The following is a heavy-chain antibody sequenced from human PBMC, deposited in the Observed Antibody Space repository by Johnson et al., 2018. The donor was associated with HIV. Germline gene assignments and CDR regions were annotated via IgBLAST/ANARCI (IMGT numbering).Heavy chain of an antibody. Sequence: QVQLVESGGGLVQPGGSLRLSCAASGFTFDDYGMRWVRQAPGKGLEWVAVISYDGSNKYYADSVKGRFTISRDNSKNTLYLQMNSLRAGDTAVYYCARAIWDGYPGMKAFDIWGQGTMVTVSS. CDR3: ARAIWDGYPGMKAFDI. CDR2: ISYDGSNK. V-gene: IGHV3-30*03. CDR1: GFTFDDYG. D-gene: IGHD5-24*01. J-gene: IGHJ3*02.